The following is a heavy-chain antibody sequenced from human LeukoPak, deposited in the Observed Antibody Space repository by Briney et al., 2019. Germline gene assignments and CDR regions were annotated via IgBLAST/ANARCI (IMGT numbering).Heavy chain of an antibody. CDR2: IYPGDSDT. D-gene: IGHD5-24*01. J-gene: IGHJ5*02. CDR1: GYSFTSYW. V-gene: IGHV5-51*01. CDR3: ARHDGYNLGFDP. Sequence: GESLKISCRGSGYSFTSYWIDWVRQMPGKGLEGMGIIYPGDSDTKYSQSFQGQVTISADKSISTAYLQWSSLKASDTAMYYCARHDGYNLGFDPWGQGTLVTVSS.